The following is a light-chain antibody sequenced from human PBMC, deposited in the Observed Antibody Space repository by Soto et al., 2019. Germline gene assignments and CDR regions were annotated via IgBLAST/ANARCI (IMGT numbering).Light chain of an antibody. CDR1: QAINRY. Sequence: DIQMTQSPSSVSASVGDRVTITCRASQAINRYLAWYQQKPGKAPNLLIYTTSSLQSGVPSRFSSSGSRTDFTLTISSLDPEDFATYYCQQGNRFPLTFGGGTKVEIK. V-gene: IGKV1-12*01. J-gene: IGKJ4*01. CDR3: QQGNRFPLT. CDR2: TTS.